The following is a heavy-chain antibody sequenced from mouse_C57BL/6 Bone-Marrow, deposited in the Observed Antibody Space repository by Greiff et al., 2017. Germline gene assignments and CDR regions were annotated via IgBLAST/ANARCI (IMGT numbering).Heavy chain of an antibody. V-gene: IGHV14-4*01. CDR3: TVTTVVAKRGY. Sequence: EVQLQQSGAELVRPGASVKLSCTASGFNIKDDYMHWVKQRPEQGLEWIGWIDPENGDTEYASKFQGKAPITADTSSNTAYLQLSSLTSEDTAVDYCTVTTVVAKRGYWGQGTTLTVSS. J-gene: IGHJ2*01. CDR1: GFNIKDDY. D-gene: IGHD1-1*01. CDR2: IDPENGDT.